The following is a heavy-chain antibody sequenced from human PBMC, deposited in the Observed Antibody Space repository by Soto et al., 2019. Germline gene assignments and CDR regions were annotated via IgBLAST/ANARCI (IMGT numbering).Heavy chain of an antibody. Sequence: KPSETLSLTCAVSGGSISSGGYSWSWIRQPPGKGLEWIGYIYHSGSTYYNPSLKSRVTISVDRSKNQFSLKLSSVTAADTAVYYCARATYYYDSSGYFLDYWGQGTLVTVSS. J-gene: IGHJ4*02. CDR1: GGSISSGGYS. CDR2: IYHSGST. V-gene: IGHV4-30-2*01. D-gene: IGHD3-22*01. CDR3: ARATYYYDSSGYFLDY.